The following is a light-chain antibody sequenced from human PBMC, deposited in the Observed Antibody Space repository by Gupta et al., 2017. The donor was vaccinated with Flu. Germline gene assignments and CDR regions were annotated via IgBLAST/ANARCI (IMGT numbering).Light chain of an antibody. CDR2: EVS. CDR1: SSDIGAYDY. V-gene: IGLV2-14*01. Sequence: QSALTQPASVSGSPGQSITISCTGTSSDIGAYDYVSWYQHHPNKAPKLMIYEVSNRPSGVSNRFSGSKSGNTASLTISGLQAEDEADYYCTSYTGSGTVFGGGTKVAVL. J-gene: IGLJ3*02. CDR3: TSYTGSGTV.